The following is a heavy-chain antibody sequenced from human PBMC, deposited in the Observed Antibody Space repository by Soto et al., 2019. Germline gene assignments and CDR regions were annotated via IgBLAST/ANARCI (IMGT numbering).Heavy chain of an antibody. CDR1: GFTFSSYA. J-gene: IGHJ3*02. CDR3: AEDHTVVIRDAFDI. D-gene: IGHD3-22*01. Sequence: EVQLLESGGGLVQPGGSLRLSCAASGFTFSSYAMYWVRQAPGKGLAWVSGISDSGTGTYYADSVKGRFTISRDNSKNTVYLQMKSLRAEDTAVYYCAEDHTVVIRDAFDIWGQGTMVNVSS. CDR2: ISDSGTGT. V-gene: IGHV3-23*01.